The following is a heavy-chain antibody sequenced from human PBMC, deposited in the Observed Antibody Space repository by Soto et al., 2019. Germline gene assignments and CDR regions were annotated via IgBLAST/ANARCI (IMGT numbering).Heavy chain of an antibody. D-gene: IGHD3-16*02. J-gene: IGHJ5*02. CDR2: IYYSGRT. Sequence: QVQLQESGPGLVKPSQTLSLTCTLSGGSISSGDYYWSWIRHPPGKGLEWIGNIYYSGRTNYNPSLKSRLNISLDTSNNQCFLKLNSVTAADTAVYYCARMGSHLGELSRNWFDPWGQGTLVTVSS. V-gene: IGHV4-31*03. CDR3: ARMGSHLGELSRNWFDP. CDR1: GGSISSGDYY.